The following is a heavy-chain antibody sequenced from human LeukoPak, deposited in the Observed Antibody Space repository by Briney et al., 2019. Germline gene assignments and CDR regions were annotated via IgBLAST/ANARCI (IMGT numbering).Heavy chain of an antibody. Sequence: PSETLSLTCTVSGYSISSGYYWGWIRQPPGKGLEWIGGIYHSGSTYYNPSLKSRVTISVDTSKNQFSLKLSSVTAADTAVYYCAKLLGAFDIWGQGTMVTVSS. V-gene: IGHV4-38-2*02. CDR2: IYHSGST. CDR3: AKLLGAFDI. J-gene: IGHJ3*02. D-gene: IGHD2/OR15-2a*01. CDR1: GYSISSGYY.